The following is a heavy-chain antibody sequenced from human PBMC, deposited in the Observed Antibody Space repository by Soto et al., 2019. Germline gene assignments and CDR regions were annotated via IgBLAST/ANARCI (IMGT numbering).Heavy chain of an antibody. CDR3: ARGEPYSSSRYYYYYMDV. CDR2: IWHDGSNK. Sequence: GGSLRLSCAASGFTFSSYGMHWVRQAPGKGLEWVAVIWHDGSNKYYADSVKGRFTISRDNSKNTLYMQMNSLRAEDTAVYYCARGEPYSSSRYYYYYMDVWGKGTTVTVSS. CDR1: GFTFSSYG. D-gene: IGHD6-6*01. V-gene: IGHV3-33*01. J-gene: IGHJ6*03.